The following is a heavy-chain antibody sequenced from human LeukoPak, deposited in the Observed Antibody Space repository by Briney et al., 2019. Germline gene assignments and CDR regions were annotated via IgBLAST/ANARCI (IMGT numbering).Heavy chain of an antibody. Sequence: SVKVSCKASGGTFSSYAISWVRQAPGQGLEWMGGIIPIFGTANYAQKFQGRVTITTDESTSTAYMELSSLRSEDTAVYYCARHTYYYDSGGYYYAGSYYFDYWGQGTLVTVSS. D-gene: IGHD3-22*01. CDR2: IIPIFGTA. CDR3: ARHTYYYDSGGYYYAGSYYFDY. CDR1: GGTFSSYA. J-gene: IGHJ4*02. V-gene: IGHV1-69*05.